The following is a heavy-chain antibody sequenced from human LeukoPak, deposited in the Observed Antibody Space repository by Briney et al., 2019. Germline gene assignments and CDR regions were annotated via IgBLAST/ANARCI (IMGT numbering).Heavy chain of an antibody. CDR2: ISGSGGST. Sequence: GGSLRLSCAASGFTFSSYAMSWVRQAPGKGLEWVSAISGSGGSTYYADSVKGRFTISRDNSKNTLYLQMNSLRAEDTAVYYCARDCSGGSCYNYYYYGMDVWGQGTTVTVSS. CDR3: ARDCSGGSCYNYYYYGMDV. D-gene: IGHD2-15*01. CDR1: GFTFSSYA. J-gene: IGHJ6*02. V-gene: IGHV3-23*01.